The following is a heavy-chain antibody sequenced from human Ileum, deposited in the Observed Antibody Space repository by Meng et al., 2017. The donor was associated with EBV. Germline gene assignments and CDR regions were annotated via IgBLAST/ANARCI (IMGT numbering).Heavy chain of an antibody. D-gene: IGHD3-10*01. CDR2: VYYSGSA. Sequence: LQLKAWCPDLSTPSVTLFLTCTGSGGSIYRSNSFRGWIRQPPGKGLEWIASVYYSGSAYNNPSLESRVTISVDTSKNQFSMEMTSMTAADTAVYYCARSIAGSDESRCWGFWGQGSLVTVSS. J-gene: IGHJ4*02. CDR3: ARSIAGSDESRCWGF. V-gene: IGHV4-39*01. CDR1: GGSIYRSNSF.